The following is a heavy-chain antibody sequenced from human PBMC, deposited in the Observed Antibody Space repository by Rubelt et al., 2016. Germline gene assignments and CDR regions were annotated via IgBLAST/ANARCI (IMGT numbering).Heavy chain of an antibody. CDR1: GSPITSGGYS. V-gene: IGHV4-30-2*01. CDR2: RDNSGRT. J-gene: IGHJ3*01. CDR3: ARHVVAAAPLGV. D-gene: IGHD6-13*01. Sequence: QLQLQESGSGLVKPSQTLSLTCTVSGSPITSGGYSWSWIRQPPGKGLGWIGYRDNSGRTYYNASLRNRVTLSVDSSKNQFPLKLSAVNVAETAVYYCARHVVAAAPLGVWGQGTMVTVSS.